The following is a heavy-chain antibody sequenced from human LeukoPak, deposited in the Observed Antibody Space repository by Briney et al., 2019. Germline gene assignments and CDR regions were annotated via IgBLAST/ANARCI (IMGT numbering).Heavy chain of an antibody. CDR2: ISYDGSNK. V-gene: IGHV3-30*18. CDR3: AKVQQWELLGYFDY. CDR1: GFTFSSYG. D-gene: IGHD1-26*01. J-gene: IGHJ4*02. Sequence: PGGSLRLSCAASGFTFSSYGMHWVRQAPGKGLEWVAVISYDGSNKYYADSVKGRFTISRDNSKNTLYLQMNSLRAEDTAVYYCAKVQQWELLGYFDYWGQGTLVTVSS.